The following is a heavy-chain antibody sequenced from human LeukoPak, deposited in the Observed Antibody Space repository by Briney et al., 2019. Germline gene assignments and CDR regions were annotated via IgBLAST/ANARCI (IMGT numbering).Heavy chain of an antibody. CDR1: GSSVRSDNYY. CDR3: ARYPLSSAGQFDY. D-gene: IGHD3-16*02. CDR2: VYYSGRT. J-gene: IGHJ4*02. V-gene: IGHV4-61*01. Sequence: SETLSLTCAVSGSSVRSDNYYWNWIRQPPGKGLEWVGNVYYSGRTNYNPSLKSRVTISLDTSKNQFSLKLTSMTAADTAVYYCARYPLSSAGQFDYWGQGTLVSVSS.